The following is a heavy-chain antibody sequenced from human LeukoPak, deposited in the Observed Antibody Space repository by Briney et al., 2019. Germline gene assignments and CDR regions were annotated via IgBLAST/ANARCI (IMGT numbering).Heavy chain of an antibody. D-gene: IGHD3-9*01. CDR1: GYTFTSYG. CDR2: ISAYNGNT. J-gene: IGHJ3*02. CDR3: ARDVWDVLRYFDWTPKTDAFDI. Sequence: ASVKVSFKASGYTFTSYGISWVRQAPGQGLEWMGWISAYNGNTNYAQKLQGRVTMTTDTSTSTAYMELRSLRSDDTAVYYCARDVWDVLRYFDWTPKTDAFDIWGQGTMVTVSS. V-gene: IGHV1-18*01.